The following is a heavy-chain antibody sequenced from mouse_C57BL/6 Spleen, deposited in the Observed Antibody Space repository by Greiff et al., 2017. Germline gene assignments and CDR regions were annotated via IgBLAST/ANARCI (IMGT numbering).Heavy chain of an antibody. V-gene: IGHV1-54*01. CDR2: INPGSGGT. D-gene: IGHD1-1*01. J-gene: IGHJ2*01. CDR3: ARLYYYGSSHFDY. CDR1: GYAFTNYL. Sequence: QVQLQQSGAELVRPGTSVKVSCKASGYAFTNYLIEWVKQRPGQGLEWIGVINPGSGGTNYNEKFKGKATLTADKSSSTAYMQLSSLTSEDSAVYFCARLYYYGSSHFDYWGQGTTLTVSA.